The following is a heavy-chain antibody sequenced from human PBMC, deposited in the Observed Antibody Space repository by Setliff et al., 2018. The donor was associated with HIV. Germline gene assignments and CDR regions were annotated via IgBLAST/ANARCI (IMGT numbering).Heavy chain of an antibody. V-gene: IGHV4-4*08. D-gene: IGHD1-1*01. CDR1: GGSFSGYY. Sequence: PSETLSLTCAVYGGSFSGYYWGWIRQPPGKGLEWIGHTYTSGSTNYNPSLKSRVTMSVDTSKNQFSLKLTSVTAAATAVYFCARPQLGWGGGSHFDYWGQGTLVTVSS. J-gene: IGHJ4*02. CDR3: ARPQLGWGGGSHFDY. CDR2: TYTSGST.